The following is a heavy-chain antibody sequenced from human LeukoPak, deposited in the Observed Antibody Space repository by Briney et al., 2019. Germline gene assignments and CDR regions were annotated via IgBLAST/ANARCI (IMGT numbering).Heavy chain of an antibody. V-gene: IGHV4-59*08. CDR1: GGSISSYY. Sequence: PSETLSLTCTVSGGSISSYYWSWIRQPPGKGLEWIGYIYYSGSTNYNPSLKSRVTISVDTSKNQFSLKLSSVTAADTAVYYCARLPYYYDSSGSGIIAFDIWGQGTMVTVSS. D-gene: IGHD3-22*01. J-gene: IGHJ3*02. CDR3: ARLPYYYDSSGSGIIAFDI. CDR2: IYYSGST.